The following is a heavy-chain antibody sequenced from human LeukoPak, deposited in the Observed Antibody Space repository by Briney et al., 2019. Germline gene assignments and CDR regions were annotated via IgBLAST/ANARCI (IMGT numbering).Heavy chain of an antibody. J-gene: IGHJ5*02. D-gene: IGHD3-10*01. V-gene: IGHV1-18*01. CDR1: GYTFTSYG. CDR2: ISAYNGNT. CDR3: ARMYYGSGSDQVHWFDP. Sequence: ASVKVSCKASGYTFTSYGISWVRQAPGQGLEWMGWISAYNGNTNYAQELQGRVTMTIDTSTRTASMELRSQRADDTAVYCCARMYYGSGSDQVHWFDPWGQGNLVTVSS.